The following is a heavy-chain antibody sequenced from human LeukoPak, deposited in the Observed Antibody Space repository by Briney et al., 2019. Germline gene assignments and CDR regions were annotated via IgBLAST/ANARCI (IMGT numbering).Heavy chain of an antibody. D-gene: IGHD6-19*01. CDR3: ASLAVAGLSEGY. J-gene: IGHJ4*02. Sequence: SETLSLTCTVSGGSISSGGYYWSWIRQHPGKGLEWIASIYYSGSTYYNPSLKSRVTISVDTSRNQFSLKLSSVTAADTAVYYCASLAVAGLSEGYWGQGTLVIVSS. V-gene: IGHV4-39*01. CDR1: GGSISSGGYY. CDR2: IYYSGST.